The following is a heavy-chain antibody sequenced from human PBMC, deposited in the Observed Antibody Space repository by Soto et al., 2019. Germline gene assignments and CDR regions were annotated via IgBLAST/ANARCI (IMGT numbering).Heavy chain of an antibody. D-gene: IGHD6-19*01. CDR1: GFTFSSYG. CDR3: ARRRSGWYFDY. Sequence: PGGSLRLSCAASGFTFSSYGMHWGRQAPGKGLEWVAVIWYDGSNKYYADSVKGRFTISRDNSKNTLYLQMNSLRAEDTAVYYCARRRSGWYFDYWGQGTLVTVSS. J-gene: IGHJ4*02. CDR2: IWYDGSNK. V-gene: IGHV3-33*01.